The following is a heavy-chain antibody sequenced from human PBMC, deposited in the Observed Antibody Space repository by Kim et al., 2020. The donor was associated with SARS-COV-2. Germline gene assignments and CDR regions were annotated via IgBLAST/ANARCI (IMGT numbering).Heavy chain of an antibody. CDR1: GFTFTNYG. D-gene: IGHD5-12*01. V-gene: IGHV1-3*01. J-gene: IGHJ4*02. CDR2: IDAGNRDT. Sequence: ASVKVSCKASGFTFTNYGMHWVRQAPGQRLEWMGWIDAGNRDTKYSQKFQGRVTITRDTSATTTYMEMSSLRSEDTAIYYCARDGYNRPLDYWGQGTLVTVSS. CDR3: ARDGYNRPLDY.